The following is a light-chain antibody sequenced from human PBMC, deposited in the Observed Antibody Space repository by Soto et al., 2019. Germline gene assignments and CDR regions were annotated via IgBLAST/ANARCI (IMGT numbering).Light chain of an antibody. J-gene: IGKJ5*01. CDR2: GAS. V-gene: IGKV3-11*01. CDR3: QQRSNWST. CDR1: QSVSNNY. Sequence: IVLTQSPGTLSFSPGEIATLSCRASQSVSNNYLAWYQQKPGQAPRLLIYGASNRATGIPARFSGSGSGTDFTLTISSLEPEDFAVYYCQQRSNWSTFGQGTRLEI.